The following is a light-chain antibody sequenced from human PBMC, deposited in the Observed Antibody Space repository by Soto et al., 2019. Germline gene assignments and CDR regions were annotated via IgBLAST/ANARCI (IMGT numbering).Light chain of an antibody. V-gene: IGLV2-14*01. CDR3: NSYTTSSTWV. Sequence: QSVLTQPASVSGSPGQSITISCTGTSSDVGAYNYVSWYQHHPGKAPKLMIYEVINRPSGVSNRFSGSKSGNTASLTISGLQAEDEADYYCNSYTTSSTWVFGGGTKVTVL. CDR1: SSDVGAYNY. CDR2: EVI. J-gene: IGLJ3*02.